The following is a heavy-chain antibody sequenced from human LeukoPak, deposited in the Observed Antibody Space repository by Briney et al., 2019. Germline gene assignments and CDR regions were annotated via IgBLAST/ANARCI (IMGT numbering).Heavy chain of an antibody. CDR2: IYYSGST. D-gene: IGHD3-10*01. CDR1: GGSISSGDYY. Sequence: SETLSLTCTVPGGSISSGDYYWSWIRQPPGKGLEWIGYIYYSGSTYYNPSLKSRLTIPVDTSKNQFSLKLSSVTAADTAVYYCARGARTLWRFDYWGQGTLVTVSS. CDR3: ARGARTLWRFDY. J-gene: IGHJ4*02. V-gene: IGHV4-30-4*01.